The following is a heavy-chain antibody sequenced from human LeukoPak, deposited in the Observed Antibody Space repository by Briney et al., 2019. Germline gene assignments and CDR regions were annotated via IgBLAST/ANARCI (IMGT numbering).Heavy chain of an antibody. Sequence: GGSLRLSCAASGFTFISYWMSWVRQAPGKGLEWVANIKQDGSEKYYVGSVKGRFTISRDNAKNSLYLQMNSLRTEDTAVYYCARDPYSGNYGNYYYYYMDVWGKGTTVTISS. CDR2: IKQDGSEK. CDR1: GFTFISYW. D-gene: IGHD1-26*01. V-gene: IGHV3-7*01. CDR3: ARDPYSGNYGNYYYYYMDV. J-gene: IGHJ6*03.